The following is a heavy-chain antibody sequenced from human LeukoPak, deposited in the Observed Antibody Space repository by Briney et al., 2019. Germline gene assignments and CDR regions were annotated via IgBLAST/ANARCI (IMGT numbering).Heavy chain of an antibody. CDR1: GFSFSTYA. CDR3: AKMFSSVDY. Sequence: PGGSLRLSCAASGFSFSTYAMSWVRQAPGKGLEWVSTISAGGSNTYYADSVKGRFTISRDNSKNTLYLQMNRLRAEDTAIYYCAKMFSSVDYWGQGTLVTVSS. J-gene: IGHJ4*02. CDR2: ISAGGSNT. D-gene: IGHD3-10*02. V-gene: IGHV3-23*01.